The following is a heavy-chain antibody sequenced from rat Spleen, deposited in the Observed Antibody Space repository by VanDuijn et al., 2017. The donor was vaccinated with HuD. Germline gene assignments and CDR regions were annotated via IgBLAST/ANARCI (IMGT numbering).Heavy chain of an antibody. J-gene: IGHJ4*01. CDR1: GFTFSDYY. CDR2: MSYDGSST. V-gene: IGHV5-29*01. D-gene: IGHD1-4*01. Sequence: EVQLVESDGGLVQPGRSLKLSCAASGFTFSDYYMAWVRQAPTKGLEWVATMSYDGSSTYYRDSVKGRFTISRDNAKSTLYLQMNSLRSEDTATYYCARPDGYTYVMDAWGQGASVTVSS. CDR3: ARPDGYTYVMDA.